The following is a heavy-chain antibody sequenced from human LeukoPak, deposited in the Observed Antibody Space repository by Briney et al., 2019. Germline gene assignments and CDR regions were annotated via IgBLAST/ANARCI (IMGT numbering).Heavy chain of an antibody. CDR1: GASMSDFY. V-gene: IGHV4-59*01. D-gene: IGHD5-18*01. J-gene: IGHJ5*02. CDR3: AGGRGYSLGRGFDL. CDR2: IYSNGNT. Sequence: NPSETLSLTCTVSGASMSDFYWNWIRQSPGTGLQWIGYIYSNGNTYCNPSLQSRLTISFDTSKKHFSLRLTSVTAADTAVYYCAGGRGYSLGRGFDLWGQGTLVTVSS.